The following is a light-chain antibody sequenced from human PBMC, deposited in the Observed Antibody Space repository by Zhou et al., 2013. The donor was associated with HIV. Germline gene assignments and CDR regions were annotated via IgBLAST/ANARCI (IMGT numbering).Light chain of an antibody. V-gene: IGKV3-11*01. Sequence: ETVMTQSPATLSVSPGERATLSCRASQSVSSNLAWYQQKPGQAPRLLIYDASNRATGIPGRFSGSGSGTGFTLTISSLEPEDFAVYYCQQRSNWPPTFGQGTKVEIK. CDR3: QQRSNWPPT. J-gene: IGKJ1*01. CDR1: QSVSSN. CDR2: DAS.